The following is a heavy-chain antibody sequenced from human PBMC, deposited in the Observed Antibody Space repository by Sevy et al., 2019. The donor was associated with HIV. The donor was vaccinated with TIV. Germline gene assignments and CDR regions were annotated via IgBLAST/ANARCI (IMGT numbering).Heavy chain of an antibody. CDR2: IYNNGHI. D-gene: IGHD1-26*01. J-gene: IGHJ4*02. V-gene: IGHV4-59*08. CDR3: AGENAWGRGYS. CDR1: GGSITSLY. Sequence: SETLSLTCTVSGGSITSLYWNWIRQPPGKGLEWVANIYNNGHINYNPSLKTRVTLSPDTSKNQFSLRLRSVTAADTAMYYCAGENAWGRGYSWGQGTLVTVSS.